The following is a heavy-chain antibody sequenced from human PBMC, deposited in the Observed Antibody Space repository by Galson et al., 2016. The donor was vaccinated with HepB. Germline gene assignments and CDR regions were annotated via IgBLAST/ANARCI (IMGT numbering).Heavy chain of an antibody. V-gene: IGHV3-7*01. Sequence: SLRLSCAASRFNFSSDWMGWVRQAPGKGLEWVANIKQDGSEKYYVDSVKGRFTISRDNAKNSLYLQMNSLRAEDTAVYYCASWWQTPASYFDYWGQGTLVTVSS. CDR1: RFNFSSDW. CDR2: IKQDGSEK. D-gene: IGHD2-8*02. J-gene: IGHJ4*02. CDR3: ASWWQTPASYFDY.